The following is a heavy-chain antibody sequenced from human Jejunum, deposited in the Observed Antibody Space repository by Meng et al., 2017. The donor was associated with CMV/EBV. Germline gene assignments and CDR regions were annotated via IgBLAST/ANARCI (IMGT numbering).Heavy chain of an antibody. CDR3: AGGVDWYFDL. CDR1: GGSFSSFY. Sequence: PSCTVSGGSFSSFYWSWIRQPPWKGLECIGYIYYSERTHYNPSLKCRVTISVDTSKNQFSLTLSSVTAADTAVYYCAGGVDWYFDLWGRGTLVTVSS. V-gene: IGHV4-59*01. J-gene: IGHJ2*01. CDR2: IYYSERT.